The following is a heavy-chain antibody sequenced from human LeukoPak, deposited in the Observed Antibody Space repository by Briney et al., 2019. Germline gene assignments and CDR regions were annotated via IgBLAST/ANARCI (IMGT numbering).Heavy chain of an antibody. CDR1: GFTFSNAW. Sequence: PGGSLRLSCAASGFTFSNAWMSWVRQAPGKGLEWVGRIKSKTDGGTTGYAAPVKGRFTISRDDSKNTLYLQMNSLKTEDTAVYYCTTRVAAWSGSNYWGQGTLVTVSS. V-gene: IGHV3-15*01. D-gene: IGHD3-3*01. CDR3: TTRVAAWSGSNY. J-gene: IGHJ4*02. CDR2: IKSKTDGGTT.